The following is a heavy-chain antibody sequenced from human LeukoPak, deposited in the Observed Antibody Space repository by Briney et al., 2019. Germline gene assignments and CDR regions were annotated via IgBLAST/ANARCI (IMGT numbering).Heavy chain of an antibody. CDR2: IYHSGST. CDR1: GYSISSGYY. Sequence: SETLSLTCTVSGYSISSGYYWGWIRQPPGKGLEWIGSIYHSGSTYYNPSLKSRVTISVDTSKNQFSLKLSSVTAADTAVYYCARGDSSGWYERFDYWGQGTLVTVSS. V-gene: IGHV4-38-2*02. CDR3: ARGDSSGWYERFDY. D-gene: IGHD6-19*01. J-gene: IGHJ4*02.